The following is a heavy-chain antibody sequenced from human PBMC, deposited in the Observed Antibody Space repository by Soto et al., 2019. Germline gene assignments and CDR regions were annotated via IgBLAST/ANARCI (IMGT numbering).Heavy chain of an antibody. CDR2: INWNGGST. CDR1: GFTFDDYG. Sequence: GGSLRLSCAASGFTFDDYGMSWVRQAPGKGLEWVSGINWNGGSTGYADSVKGRFTISRDNAKNSLYLQMNSLRAEDTALYYCARDQGRGDGITGTTEGYWGQGTLVTVSS. V-gene: IGHV3-20*04. CDR3: ARDQGRGDGITGTTEGY. J-gene: IGHJ4*02. D-gene: IGHD1-7*01.